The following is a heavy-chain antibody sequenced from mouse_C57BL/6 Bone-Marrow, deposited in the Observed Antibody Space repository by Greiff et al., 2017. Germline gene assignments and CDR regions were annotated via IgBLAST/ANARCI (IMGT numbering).Heavy chain of an antibody. CDR2: IHPNSGST. D-gene: IGHD1-1*01. CDR3: ARSTTVVGRFAY. Sequence: VQLQQSGAELVKPGASVKLSCKASGYTFTSYWMHWVKQRPGQGLEWIGMIHPNSGSTNYNEKFKSKATLTVDKSSSTAYMQLSSLTSEDSAVYCCARSTTVVGRFAYWGQGTLVTVSA. CDR1: GYTFTSYW. V-gene: IGHV1-64*01. J-gene: IGHJ3*01.